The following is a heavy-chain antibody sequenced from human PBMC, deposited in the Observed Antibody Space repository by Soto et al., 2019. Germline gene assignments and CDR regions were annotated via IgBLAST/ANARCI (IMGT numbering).Heavy chain of an antibody. CDR3: ATPFTGEYSGSGPQKYWFDP. V-gene: IGHV5-51*01. D-gene: IGHD5-12*01. CDR2: IYPGDSDT. Sequence: GESLKISCKGSGYSFTSYWIGWVRQMPGKGLEWMGIIYPGDSDTRYSPSFQGQVTISADKSISTAYLQWSSLKASDTAMYYCATPFTGEYSGSGPQKYWFDPWGQGTLVTVSS. J-gene: IGHJ5*02. CDR1: GYSFTSYW.